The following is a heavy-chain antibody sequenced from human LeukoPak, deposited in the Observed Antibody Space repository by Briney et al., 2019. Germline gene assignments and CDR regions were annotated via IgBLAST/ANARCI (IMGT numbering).Heavy chain of an antibody. CDR2: TNPANGYT. V-gene: IGHV1-3*01. CDR1: GYTFTNYA. CDR3: AIRDGHTDH. Sequence: ASVKVSCKTSGYTFTNYAMHWVRQAPGQTIEWLAWTNPANGYTRYSQHFQDRVTVSSDTSADTAYMELSSLRSDDKAVYYCAIRDGHTDHWGQGTLVTVSS. D-gene: IGHD5-24*01. J-gene: IGHJ4*02.